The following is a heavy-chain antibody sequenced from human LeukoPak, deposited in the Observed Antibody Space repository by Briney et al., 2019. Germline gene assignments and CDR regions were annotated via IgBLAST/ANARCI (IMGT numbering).Heavy chain of an antibody. D-gene: IGHD2-21*02. V-gene: IGHV4-59*01. CDR3: VREKFVVMTASSWLDP. CDR2: IYYSGST. J-gene: IGHJ5*02. CDR1: GGSISSYY. Sequence: SETLSLTCTVSGGSISSYYWSWIRQPPGKGLEWIGYIYYSGSTNYNPSLKSRVTISVDTSKNHFSLKLSSVTAADTAVYYCVREKFVVMTASSWLDPWGQGTLVTVSS.